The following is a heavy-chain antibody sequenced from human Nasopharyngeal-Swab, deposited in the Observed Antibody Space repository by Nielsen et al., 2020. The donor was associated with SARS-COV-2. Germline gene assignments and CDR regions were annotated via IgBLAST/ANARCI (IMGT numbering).Heavy chain of an antibody. CDR2: ISGSGGST. J-gene: IGHJ3*02. Sequence: GESLKISCAASGFTFSSYAMSWVRQAPGKGLEWVSAISGSGGSTYYADSVKGRFTISRDNSKNTLYLQMNSLRAEDTAVDYCAKAMIVVAYDAFDIWGQGTMVTVSS. D-gene: IGHD3-22*01. CDR3: AKAMIVVAYDAFDI. V-gene: IGHV3-23*01. CDR1: GFTFSSYA.